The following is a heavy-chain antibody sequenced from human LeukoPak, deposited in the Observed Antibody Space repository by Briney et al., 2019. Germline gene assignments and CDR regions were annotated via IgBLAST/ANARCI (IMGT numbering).Heavy chain of an antibody. D-gene: IGHD3-22*01. Sequence: SETLSLTCTVSGGSISSSSYYWGWIRQPPGKGLEWIGSIYYSGSTYYNPSLKSRVTISVDTSKNQFSLKLSSVTAADTAVYYCARALVERSGGSGYYYVIGARIDYWGQGTLVTVSS. CDR1: GGSISSSSYY. J-gene: IGHJ4*02. V-gene: IGHV4-39*07. CDR2: IYYSGST. CDR3: ARALVERSGGSGYYYVIGARIDY.